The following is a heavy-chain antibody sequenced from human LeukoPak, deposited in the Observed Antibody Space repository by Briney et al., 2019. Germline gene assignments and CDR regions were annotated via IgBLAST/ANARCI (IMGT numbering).Heavy chain of an antibody. Sequence: GALRLSCVASGFTFSSYGVHWVRQAPGKGLEWVAVISYDGSKKYYADSVKGRFTISRDNSKSTLYLQMNSLRAEDTAVYYCAREHTTVTSLLDYWGQGTLVTVSS. CDR2: ISYDGSKK. CDR3: AREHTTVTSLLDY. D-gene: IGHD4-17*01. CDR1: GFTFSSYG. J-gene: IGHJ4*02. V-gene: IGHV3-30*03.